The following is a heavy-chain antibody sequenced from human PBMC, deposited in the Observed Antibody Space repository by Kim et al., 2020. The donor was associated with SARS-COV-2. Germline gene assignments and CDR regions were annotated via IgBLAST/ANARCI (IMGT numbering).Heavy chain of an antibody. V-gene: IGHV3-9*01. D-gene: IGHD6-6*01. CDR3: AKDVYSSSSEVYFDY. J-gene: IGHJ4*02. Sequence: DSVKGRFSISRDNAKNSLYLQMNSPRVDDTAFYYCAKDVYSSSSEVYFDYWGQGTLVTVPS.